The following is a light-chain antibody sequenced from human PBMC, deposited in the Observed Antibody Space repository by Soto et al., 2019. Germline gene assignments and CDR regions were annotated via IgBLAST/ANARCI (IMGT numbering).Light chain of an antibody. J-gene: IGKJ2*01. Sequence: EIVLTQSPVTLSVSPGERATLSCRTNQNIDNKLAWYQQKPGQTPRLLIFAASTRATDIPARFSSSGSGTEFTLTISSLQSDDFAVYYCQHYYNWPQYTFGQGTKLEIE. CDR1: QNIDNK. CDR3: QHYYNWPQYT. CDR2: AAS. V-gene: IGKV3-15*01.